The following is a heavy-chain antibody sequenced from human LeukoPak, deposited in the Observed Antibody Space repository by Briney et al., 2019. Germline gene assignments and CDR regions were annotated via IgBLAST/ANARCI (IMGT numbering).Heavy chain of an antibody. CDR3: ARDAIVRDYSYSDY. Sequence: ASVKVSCKASGYTFTAYYLHWVRQVPGQGLEWIGWINPNSGGTNYAQKFQGRVTMTRDTSISTAYMELSRLRSDDTAVHYCARDAIVRDYSYSDYWGQGTLVTVSS. CDR2: INPNSGGT. D-gene: IGHD4-11*01. J-gene: IGHJ4*02. V-gene: IGHV1-2*02. CDR1: GYTFTAYY.